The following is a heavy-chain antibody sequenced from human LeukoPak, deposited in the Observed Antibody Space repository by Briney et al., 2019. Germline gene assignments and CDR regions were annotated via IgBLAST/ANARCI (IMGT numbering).Heavy chain of an antibody. J-gene: IGHJ4*02. D-gene: IGHD3-22*01. CDR2: IYYSGST. CDR1: GGSISSYY. V-gene: IGHV4-59*08. CDR3: ARHTGGDYYDSSGYPNFDY. Sequence: SETLSLTCTVSGGSISSYYWSWIRQPPGKGLEWIGYIYYSGSTNYNPSLESRVTISVDTSKNQFSLKLSSVTAADTAVYYCARHTGGDYYDSSGYPNFDYWGQGTLVTVSS.